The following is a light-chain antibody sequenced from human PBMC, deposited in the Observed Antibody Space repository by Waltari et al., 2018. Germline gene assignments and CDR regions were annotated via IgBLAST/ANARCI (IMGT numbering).Light chain of an antibody. V-gene: IGLV2-11*01. CDR3: CSYAGVHTFWL. CDR1: TSDVGGYNP. J-gene: IGLJ3*02. Sequence: QSALTQPPSVSGSPEQSVTISCTGSTSDVGGYNPVSWYQQHPGKAPKLIIFDVNQRPSGVPDRFSGSKSGNTASLTISGLRPEDEADYHCCSYAGVHTFWLFGGGTKLTVL. CDR2: DVN.